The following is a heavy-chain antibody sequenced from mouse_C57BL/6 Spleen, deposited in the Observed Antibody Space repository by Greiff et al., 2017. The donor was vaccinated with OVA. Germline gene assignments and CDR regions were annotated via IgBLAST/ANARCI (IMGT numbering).Heavy chain of an antibody. D-gene: IGHD1-3*01. V-gene: IGHV1-59*01. CDR1: GYTFTSYW. CDR3: ARRDNSYYYAMDY. CDR2: IDPSDSYT. J-gene: IGHJ4*01. Sequence: VQLQQPGAELVRPGTSVKLSCKASGYTFTSYWMHWVKQRPGQGLEWIGVIDPSDSYTNYNQKFKGKATLTVDTSSSTAYMQLSSLTSEDSAVYYCARRDNSYYYAMDYWGQGTSVTVSS.